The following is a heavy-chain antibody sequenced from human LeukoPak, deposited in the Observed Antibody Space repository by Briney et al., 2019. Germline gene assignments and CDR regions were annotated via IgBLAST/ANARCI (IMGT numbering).Heavy chain of an antibody. CDR2: VNQDGSGK. J-gene: IGHJ4*02. CDR1: GVTFTNYW. Sequence: GGSLRLSCAASGVTFTNYWMHWVRQAPGKGLEWVANVNQDGSGKYYVDSVKGRFTISRDNAKNSLSLQMDSLRAEDTALYYCARDLDYWGQGTLVTVSS. V-gene: IGHV3-7*01. CDR3: ARDLDY.